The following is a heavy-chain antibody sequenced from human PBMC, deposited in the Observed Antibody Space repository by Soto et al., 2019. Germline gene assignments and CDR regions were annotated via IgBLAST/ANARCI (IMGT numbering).Heavy chain of an antibody. CDR3: AKDLSPSSGTYYGYFDN. D-gene: IGHD1-26*01. J-gene: IGHJ4*02. V-gene: IGHV3-23*01. CDR2: ISGSGDTT. Sequence: GGSLRLSCVASGFAFNKYAINWVRQAPGKGLEWVSAISGSGDTTYYADSVKGRFTISRDNSKNTLYLLMNSLRAEDTAVYYCAKDLSPSSGTYYGYFDNWGQGTLVTVSS. CDR1: GFAFNKYA.